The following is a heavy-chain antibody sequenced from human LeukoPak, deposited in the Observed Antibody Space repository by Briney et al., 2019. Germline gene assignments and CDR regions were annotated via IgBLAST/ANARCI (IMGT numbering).Heavy chain of an antibody. Sequence: ASVKVSCKASGYTFTGYYVHWVRQAPGQGLEWMGWINPNSGGTNYAQKFQGRVTMTRDTSISTAYMELSRLRSDDTAVYYCAREYTRFNWNYFGYWGQGTLVTVSS. V-gene: IGHV1-2*02. D-gene: IGHD1-20*01. J-gene: IGHJ4*02. CDR1: GYTFTGYY. CDR2: INPNSGGT. CDR3: AREYTRFNWNYFGY.